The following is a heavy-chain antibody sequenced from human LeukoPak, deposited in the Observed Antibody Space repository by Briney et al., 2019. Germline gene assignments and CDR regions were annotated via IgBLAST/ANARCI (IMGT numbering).Heavy chain of an antibody. Sequence: SETLSLTCTVSGGSISSGSYYWSWIRQPAGKGLEWIGRIYTSGSTSYNPSLKSRVTISVDTSKNQFSLKLSSVTAADTAVYYCARDGDDYGDYVFDYWGQGILVTVSS. J-gene: IGHJ4*02. CDR3: ARDGDDYGDYVFDY. CDR1: GGSISSGSYY. D-gene: IGHD4-17*01. V-gene: IGHV4-61*02. CDR2: IYTSGST.